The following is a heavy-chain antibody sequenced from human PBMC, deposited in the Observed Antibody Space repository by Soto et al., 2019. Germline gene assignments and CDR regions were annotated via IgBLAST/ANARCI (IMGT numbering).Heavy chain of an antibody. CDR3: ASLGVGDWANYYYYYGMDV. V-gene: IGHV1-69*01. J-gene: IGHJ6*02. CDR2: IIPLFGTA. Sequence: QVQLVQSGAEVKKPGSSVRVSCKASGGTFSTYAINWVRQAPGQGLEWVGGIIPLFGTAKFARKFQGRVTITAGESDESTSTVYMELSSLGSEDTAVYYCASLGVGDWANYYYYYGMDVWGQGTTVTVSS. CDR1: GGTFSTYA. D-gene: IGHD2-21*02.